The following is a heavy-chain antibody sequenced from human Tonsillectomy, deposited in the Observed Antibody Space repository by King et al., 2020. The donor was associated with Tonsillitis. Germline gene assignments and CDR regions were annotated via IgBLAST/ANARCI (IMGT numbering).Heavy chain of an antibody. CDR2: ANTHNTDT. D-gene: IGHD1-14*01. V-gene: IGHV1-18*04. Sequence: VQLVQSGTEVKKTGASVKVSCKASGYPFTTYGISWVRQAPGQGLEWMGWANTHNTDTTYAERFQGRVTMTTDTSTATAYMELRSLRPDDTAVYFCTRHGNLARAVLPFAYWGQGTRVSVS. CDR1: GYPFTTYG. CDR3: TRHGNLARAVLPFAY. J-gene: IGHJ4*02.